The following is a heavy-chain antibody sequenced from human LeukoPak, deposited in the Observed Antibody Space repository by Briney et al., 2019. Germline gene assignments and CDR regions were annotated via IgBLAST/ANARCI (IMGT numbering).Heavy chain of an antibody. CDR3: ARGRPDYYDTNPFDY. Sequence: SETLSLTCAVYGGSFGGYYWSWIRQPPGKGLEWIGEINHSGSTNYNPSLKSRVTISVDTSKNQFSLKLSSVTAADTAVYYCARGRPDYYDTNPFDYWGQGTLVTVSS. D-gene: IGHD3-22*01. V-gene: IGHV4-34*01. CDR1: GGSFGGYY. CDR2: INHSGST. J-gene: IGHJ4*02.